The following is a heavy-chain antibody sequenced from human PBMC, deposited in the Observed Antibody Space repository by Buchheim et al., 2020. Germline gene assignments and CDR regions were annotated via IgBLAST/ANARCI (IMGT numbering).Heavy chain of an antibody. CDR3: AKGGYCSGGSCPLYYYYGMDV. CDR1: GFTFSSHG. Sequence: QVQLVESGGGVVQPGRSLRLSCAASGFTFSSHGMHWVRQAPGKGLEWVAFIRYDGSNKYYADSVKGRFTISRDNSKNTLYLQMNSLRAEDTAVYYCAKGGYCSGGSCPLYYYYGMDVWGQGTT. J-gene: IGHJ6*02. CDR2: IRYDGSNK. V-gene: IGHV3-30*02. D-gene: IGHD2-15*01.